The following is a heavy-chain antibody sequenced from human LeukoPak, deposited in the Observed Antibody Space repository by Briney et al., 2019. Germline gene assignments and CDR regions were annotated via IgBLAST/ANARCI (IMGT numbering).Heavy chain of an antibody. CDR2: IHYRGTT. CDR3: ATVPGYSDGYGYFAY. V-gene: IGHV4-59*01. Sequence: SETLSLTCTVSGVSISDKYWSWIRQLPGKGLEWIGQIHYRGTTRYTPSLQSGVVISVDTSKNPLSLKLNSVTAADTAMYYCATVPGYSDGYGYFAYWGQGTLVTVSS. D-gene: IGHD5-18*01. CDR1: GVSISDKY. J-gene: IGHJ4*02.